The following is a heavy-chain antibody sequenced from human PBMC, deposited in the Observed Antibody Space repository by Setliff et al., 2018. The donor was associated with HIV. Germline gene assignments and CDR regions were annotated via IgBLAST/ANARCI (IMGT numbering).Heavy chain of an antibody. V-gene: IGHV3-23*01. CDR3: AKDRVVGATLDPLDL. J-gene: IGHJ3*01. Sequence: GGSLRLSCAASGFTFSNFAMSWVRQAPGKGLEWVSAISGGGGKTDYADSVKGRFTISRDNSKNTLYLQMNSLRADDTAVYYCAKDRVVGATLDPLDLWGQGTMVTVSS. CDR1: GFTFSNFA. CDR2: ISGGGGKT. D-gene: IGHD1-26*01.